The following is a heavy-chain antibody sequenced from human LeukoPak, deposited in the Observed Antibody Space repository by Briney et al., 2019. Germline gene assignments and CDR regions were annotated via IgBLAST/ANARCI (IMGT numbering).Heavy chain of an antibody. V-gene: IGHV1-8*03. CDR2: MNLKSGYT. CDR1: GYSFTTYD. D-gene: IGHD1-26*01. Sequence: ASVKVSCKASGYSFTTYDINWVRQATGLGLEWMGWMNLKSGYTGYAQKFQGRVTITRDTSTSTVYMELSSLRSEDTAVYYCARVAGSIDYWGQGTLVTVSS. J-gene: IGHJ4*02. CDR3: ARVAGSIDY.